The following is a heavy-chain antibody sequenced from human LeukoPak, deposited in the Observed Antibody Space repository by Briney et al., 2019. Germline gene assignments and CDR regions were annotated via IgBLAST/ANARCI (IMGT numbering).Heavy chain of an antibody. CDR3: VRDPPDY. Sequence: SEALSLTCAVSGYSISSGAYWGWLRQPPGKGLKWIGCIYHDGSTYYNPSLKSRVTISVDTSKNQFSMKLTSVTATDTAVYYCVRDPPDYWGQGTLVTVSS. J-gene: IGHJ4*02. V-gene: IGHV4-38-2*02. CDR2: IYHDGST. CDR1: GYSISSGAY.